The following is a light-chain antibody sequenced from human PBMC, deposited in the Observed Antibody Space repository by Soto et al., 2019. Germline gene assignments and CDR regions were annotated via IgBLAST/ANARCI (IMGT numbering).Light chain of an antibody. CDR1: QGISSW. CDR2: AAS. V-gene: IGKV1-12*01. Sequence: DIQITHSPSSVSPSAFDRVTLTCRASQGISSWFAWYQQKPGKAPKILIYAASSLQSGVPSRFSGSGSGTDFALTISSLQPEDFATYYCQQANSFPPGLTFGGGTKL. CDR3: QQANSFPPGLT. J-gene: IGKJ4*01.